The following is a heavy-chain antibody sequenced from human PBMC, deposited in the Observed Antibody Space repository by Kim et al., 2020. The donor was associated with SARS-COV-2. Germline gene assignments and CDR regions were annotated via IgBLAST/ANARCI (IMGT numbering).Heavy chain of an antibody. CDR3: TRHSSYDILTGKYAFEM. Sequence: GGSLRLSCAASGFTFSGSAMHWVRQASGRGLEWVGRIRSKANSYATAYAASVKGRFTISRLDSKSTAYLQMNSLKTEDTAVYYCTRHSSYDILTGKYAFEMWGQGTMVTVSS. CDR1: GFTFSGSA. D-gene: IGHD3-9*01. V-gene: IGHV3-73*01. CDR2: IRSKANSYAT. J-gene: IGHJ3*02.